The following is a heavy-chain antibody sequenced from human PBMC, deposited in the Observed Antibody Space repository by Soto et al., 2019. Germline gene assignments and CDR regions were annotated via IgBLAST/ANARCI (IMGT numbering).Heavy chain of an antibody. Sequence: GGSLRLSCAASGFTFSSYAMSWVRQAPGKGLEWVSAISGSGGSTYYADSVKGRFTISRDNSKNTLYLQMNSLRAEDTAVYYCAKDQYSSSFNWFDPWGQGTLVTVPQ. CDR1: GFTFSSYA. CDR3: AKDQYSSSFNWFDP. CDR2: ISGSGGST. V-gene: IGHV3-23*01. J-gene: IGHJ5*02. D-gene: IGHD6-13*01.